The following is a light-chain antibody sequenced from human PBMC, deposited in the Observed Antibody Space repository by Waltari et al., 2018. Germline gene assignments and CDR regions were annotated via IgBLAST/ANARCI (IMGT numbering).Light chain of an antibody. CDR2: DVS. V-gene: IGLV2-14*03. CDR3: CSYTSSTSVT. CDR1: GRDIGTHEY. J-gene: IGLJ2*01. Sequence: SALTQPASVSGSPGQSITISCTGVGRDIGTHEYVSWYQQHPGKAPKLIIYDVSHRPSAVSNRFAGSKSCSSASLTISGLQAEDEADYYCCSYTSSTSVTFGGGTKVTVL.